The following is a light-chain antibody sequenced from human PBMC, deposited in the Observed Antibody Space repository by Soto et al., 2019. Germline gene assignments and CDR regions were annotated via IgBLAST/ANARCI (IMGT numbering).Light chain of an antibody. J-gene: IGLJ1*01. Sequence: QSVLTQPPSASGSPRQSVAISCTGTASDIGGYSFVSWYQQHPGKAPKLLIYDVNKRPSGVPDRFSGSKSGNTASLTVSGLQAEDEAEYYCSAHGGTNPYVFGTGTKVTVL. CDR3: SAHGGTNPYV. CDR2: DVN. CDR1: ASDIGGYSF. V-gene: IGLV2-8*01.